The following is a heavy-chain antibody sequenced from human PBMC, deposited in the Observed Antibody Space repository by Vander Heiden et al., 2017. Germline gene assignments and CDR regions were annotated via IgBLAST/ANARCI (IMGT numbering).Heavy chain of an antibody. D-gene: IGHD5-18*01. CDR3: ATEGYTAMGRDH. CDR1: RYTFSGYT. CDR2: GNPVNGNT. Sequence: VQFVQFGSEVNKPGASMKISCQSSRYTFSGYTMHWGRQAPVQSLEWVGWGNPVNGNTKYARRFQGRVTLSRDTSASTAYMELGSLRSEDTAVYDCATEGYTAMGRDHWGQGTLIMVSS. V-gene: IGHV1-3*01. J-gene: IGHJ4*02.